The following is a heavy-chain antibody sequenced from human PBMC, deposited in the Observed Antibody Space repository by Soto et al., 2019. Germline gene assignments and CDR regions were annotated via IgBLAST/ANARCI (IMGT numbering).Heavy chain of an antibody. V-gene: IGHV3-30-3*01. D-gene: IGHD3-22*01. CDR3: ARDYYKYYDSSGYYRSPAY. Sequence: AGGSLRLSCAASGFTFSSYSIPWVPPAPGKGVGCVALISYDGSDKDYADSVKGRFTISRDNSRNTLFLQMNSLRAEDTAVYYCARDYYKYYDSSGYYRSPAYWGQGTLVTVSS. CDR2: ISYDGSDK. CDR1: GFTFSSYS. J-gene: IGHJ4*02.